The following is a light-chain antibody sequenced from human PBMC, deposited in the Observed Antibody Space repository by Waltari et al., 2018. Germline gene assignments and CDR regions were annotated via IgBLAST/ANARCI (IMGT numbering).Light chain of an antibody. V-gene: IGLV2-14*01. CDR2: DAV. J-gene: IGLJ2*01. Sequence: QSALTQPASVSGSPGQSITISCTGTSSDIGGYNYASRYQQHPGRAPQPTLYDAVKRPSGVSVRFSGSQSGNTASRTISGLQAEDEADYYCSSYTRVSASVVFGGGTKLTVL. CDR1: SSDIGGYNY. CDR3: SSYTRVSASVV.